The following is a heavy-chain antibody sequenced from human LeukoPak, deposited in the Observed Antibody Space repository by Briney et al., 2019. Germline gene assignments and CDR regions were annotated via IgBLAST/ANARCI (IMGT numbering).Heavy chain of an antibody. Sequence: PSETLSLTCTVPGGSVSSGSYYWSWIRQPPGKGLEWIGYIYYSGSTNYNPSLKSRVTISVDTSKNQFSLKLSSVTAADTAVFYCARGWGFYDYWGQGTLVTVSS. V-gene: IGHV4-61*01. J-gene: IGHJ4*02. D-gene: IGHD7-27*01. CDR1: GGSVSSGSYY. CDR2: IYYSGST. CDR3: ARGWGFYDY.